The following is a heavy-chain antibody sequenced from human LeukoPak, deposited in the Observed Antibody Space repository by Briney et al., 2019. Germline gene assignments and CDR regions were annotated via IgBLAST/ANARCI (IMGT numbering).Heavy chain of an antibody. CDR1: GFTFCALG. CDR3: AKDPTHFRVWDDYDSNVLNC. D-gene: IGHD3-22*01. CDR2: IRSDGSNK. V-gene: IGHV3-30*02. Sequence: VGSLCLSSAASGFTFCALGMHWVGPAPGQGREWGAFIRSDGSNKYYAASVKGRFTISRDNSKNTLNLQMNSLRAEDTAVYYCAKDPTHFRVWDDYDSNVLNCWGQGTLVTVSS. J-gene: IGHJ4*02.